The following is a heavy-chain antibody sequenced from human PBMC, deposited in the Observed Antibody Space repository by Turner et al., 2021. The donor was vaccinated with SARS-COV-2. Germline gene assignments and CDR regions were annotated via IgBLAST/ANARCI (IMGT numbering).Heavy chain of an antibody. D-gene: IGHD3-3*01. CDR1: GFTFSSYV. V-gene: IGHV3-23*01. CDR3: AKAQLGYYLGVDY. CDR2: ISVSGGST. J-gene: IGHJ4*02. Sequence: EVQLLESGGGLVQPGGSLRLSCAASGFTFSSYVMSWVGQAPGKGLEWVSSISVSGGSTYYADSVKGRFTISRDNSKNTLYLQMNSLRAEDTAVYYCAKAQLGYYLGVDYWGQGTLVTVSS.